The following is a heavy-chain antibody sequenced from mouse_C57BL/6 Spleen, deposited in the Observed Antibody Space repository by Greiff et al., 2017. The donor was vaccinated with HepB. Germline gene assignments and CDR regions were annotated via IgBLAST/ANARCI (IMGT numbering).Heavy chain of an antibody. J-gene: IGHJ1*03. CDR3: ARSYYGSNSWYFDV. V-gene: IGHV1-50*01. CDR2: IDPSDSYT. Sequence: VQLQQSGAELVKPGASVKLSCKASGYTFTSYWMQWVKQRPGQGLEWIGEIDPSDSYTNYNQKFKGKATLTVDTSSSTAYMQLSSLTSEDSAVYYCARSYYGSNSWYFDVWGTGTTVTVSS. D-gene: IGHD1-1*01. CDR1: GYTFTSYW.